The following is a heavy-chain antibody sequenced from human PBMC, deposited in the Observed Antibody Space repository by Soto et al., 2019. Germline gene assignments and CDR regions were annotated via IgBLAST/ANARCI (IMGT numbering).Heavy chain of an antibody. J-gene: IGHJ5*02. CDR1: GYTFGNND. V-gene: IGHV1-8*01. CDR3: ARMATSGTLNWFDP. CDR2: MNPNSGNT. Sequence: GASVKVSCKASGYTFGNNDISWVRQATGQGLEWMGWMNPNSGNTGYAQKVQGRVSMTRNTSITTAYLELSSLRSDDTAIYYCARMATSGTLNWFDPWGQGTLVTVSS.